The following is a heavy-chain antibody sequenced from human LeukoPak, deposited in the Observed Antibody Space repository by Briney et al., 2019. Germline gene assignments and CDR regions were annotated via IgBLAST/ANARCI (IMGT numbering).Heavy chain of an antibody. J-gene: IGHJ4*02. CDR3: ARGLTSSYSSGWYYLDY. V-gene: IGHV4-59*01. Sequence: PSETLSLTCAVYGGSFSGYYWSWIRQPPGKGLEWIGYIFYIGSTNYNPSLKSRVTISVDTSKNQFSLKLSSVTAADTAVYYCARGLTSSYSSGWYYLDYWGQETLVTVSS. CDR2: IFYIGST. D-gene: IGHD6-19*01. CDR1: GGSFSGYY.